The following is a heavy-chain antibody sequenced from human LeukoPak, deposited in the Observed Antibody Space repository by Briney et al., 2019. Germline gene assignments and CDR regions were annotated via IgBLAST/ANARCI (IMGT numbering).Heavy chain of an antibody. V-gene: IGHV1-69*05. Sequence: GASVKVSCKASGGAFSSYAISWVRQAPGQGLEWMGGIIPIFGTANYAQKFQGRVTTTTDESTSTAYMELSSLRSEDTAVYYCARESRLGLYFDYWGQGTLVTVSS. CDR3: ARESRLGLYFDY. D-gene: IGHD5/OR15-5a*01. CDR1: GGAFSSYA. CDR2: IIPIFGTA. J-gene: IGHJ4*02.